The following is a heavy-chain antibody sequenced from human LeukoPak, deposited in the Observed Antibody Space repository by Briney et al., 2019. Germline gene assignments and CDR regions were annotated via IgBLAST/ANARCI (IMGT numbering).Heavy chain of an antibody. CDR3: ARTYSTSSNFDY. Sequence: SETLSLTCTVSGGSISSYYWSWIRQPPGKGLEWIGYIYSSGSTNYNPSLKSRVTISVDTSKEQFSLKLSSETAADPALYYCARTYSTSSNFDYWGQGTLVTVSS. J-gene: IGHJ4*02. D-gene: IGHD2-2*01. CDR1: GGSISSYY. V-gene: IGHV4-4*09. CDR2: IYSSGST.